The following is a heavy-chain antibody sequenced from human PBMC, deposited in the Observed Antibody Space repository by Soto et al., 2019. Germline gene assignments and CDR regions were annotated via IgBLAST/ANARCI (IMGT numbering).Heavy chain of an antibody. CDR2: ISSSGSTI. V-gene: IGHV3-11*01. CDR3: ARDKRITIFGVVIPKYYSYGMDV. J-gene: IGHJ6*02. D-gene: IGHD3-3*01. Sequence: GSLRLSCAASGFTFSDYYMSWIRQAPVKGLDWVSYISSSGSTIYYADSVKGRFTISRDNAKNSLYLQMNSLRAEDTAVYYCARDKRITIFGVVIPKYYSYGMDVWGQGTTVTVSS. CDR1: GFTFSDYY.